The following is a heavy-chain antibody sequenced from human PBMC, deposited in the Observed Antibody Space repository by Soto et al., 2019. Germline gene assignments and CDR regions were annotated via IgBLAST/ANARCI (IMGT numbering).Heavy chain of an antibody. J-gene: IGHJ6*02. Sequence: QVQLVQSGAEVKKPGSSVKVSCKASGGTFSSYAISWVRQAPGQGLEWMGGIIPIFGTADYAQKFQGRVTITADESTSTAYRELSSLRSEDTAVYYCALHYGAGSNYYHYGMDVWGQGTTVTVSS. CDR3: ALHYGAGSNYYHYGMDV. CDR1: GGTFSSYA. CDR2: IIPIFGTA. V-gene: IGHV1-69*12. D-gene: IGHD3-10*01.